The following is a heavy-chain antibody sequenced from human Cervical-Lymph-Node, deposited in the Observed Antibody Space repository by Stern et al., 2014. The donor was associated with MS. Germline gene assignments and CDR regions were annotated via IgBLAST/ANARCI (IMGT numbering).Heavy chain of an antibody. CDR2: INPATGGT. D-gene: IGHD3-10*01. J-gene: IGHJ4*02. CDR3: ARQNMIRGVTEFDF. V-gene: IGHV1-46*01. Sequence: QLVQSGTEVKKSGASVRISCKASGYIFSIYYLHWVRQAPGEGLEWLGIINPATGGTTYAQKFQDRVTMTNDSSTSTLYLEMTNLVSEDTAVYFCARQNMIRGVTEFDFWGQGTLVTVSS. CDR1: GYIFSIYY.